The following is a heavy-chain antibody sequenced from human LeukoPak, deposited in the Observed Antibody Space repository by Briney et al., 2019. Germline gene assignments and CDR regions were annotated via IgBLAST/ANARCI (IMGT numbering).Heavy chain of an antibody. CDR1: GGSISSGGYY. D-gene: IGHD6-19*01. CDR2: IYYSGST. V-gene: IGHV4-31*03. CDR3: ARDSGEQWLEDYYYYMDV. J-gene: IGHJ6*03. Sequence: SETLSLTCTVSGGSISSGGYYWSWLRQHPGQGLEWIGYIYYSGSTYYNPSLKSRVTISVDTSKNQFSLKLSSVTAADTAVYYCARDSGEQWLEDYYYYMDVWGKRTTVTVSS.